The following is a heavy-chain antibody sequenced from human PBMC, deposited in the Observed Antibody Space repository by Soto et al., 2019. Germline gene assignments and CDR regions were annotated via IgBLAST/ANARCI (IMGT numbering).Heavy chain of an antibody. V-gene: IGHV4-34*01. D-gene: IGHD2-2*01. Sequence: PSETLSLTCAVYGGSFSGYYWSWIRQPPGKGLEWIGEINHSGSTNYNPSLKSRVTISVDTSKNQFSLKLSSVTAADTAVYYCARSLVVPAALPRFYYYGMDVWGQGTTVTVS. CDR3: ARSLVVPAALPRFYYYGMDV. J-gene: IGHJ6*02. CDR2: INHSGST. CDR1: GGSFSGYY.